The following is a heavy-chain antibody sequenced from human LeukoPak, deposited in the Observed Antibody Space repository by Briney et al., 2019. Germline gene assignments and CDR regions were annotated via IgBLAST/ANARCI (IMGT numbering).Heavy chain of an antibody. V-gene: IGHV4-61*05. CDR2: IYHSGST. Sequence: SETLSLTCTVSGGSISSSSYYWSWIRQPPGKGLEWIGYIYHSGSTNYNPSLKSRVTISVDTSKNQFSLKLSSVIAADTAVYFCARQDSSSWWEIDYWGQGTLVTVSS. CDR3: ARQDSSSWWEIDY. D-gene: IGHD6-13*01. CDR1: GGSISSSSYY. J-gene: IGHJ4*02.